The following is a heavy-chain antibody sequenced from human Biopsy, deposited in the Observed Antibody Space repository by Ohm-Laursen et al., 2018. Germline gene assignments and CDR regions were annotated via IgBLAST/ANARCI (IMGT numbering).Heavy chain of an antibody. J-gene: IGHJ5*02. V-gene: IGHV4-34*01. Sequence: SDTLSLTCAVYGGSFSGYYWSWIRQPPGKGLEWIGSIHYSGPTFYTPSLKSRVTIAVDTSKNQASLSLTSVTVAETAVYYCARQRAGFWFDPWGQGALVTVSS. D-gene: IGHD3-3*01. CDR2: IHYSGPT. CDR3: ARQRAGFWFDP. CDR1: GGSFSGYY.